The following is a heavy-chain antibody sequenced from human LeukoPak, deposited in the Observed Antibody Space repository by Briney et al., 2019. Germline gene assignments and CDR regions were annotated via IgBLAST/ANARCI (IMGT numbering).Heavy chain of an antibody. CDR3: ARSGPDDAFDI. CDR2: ISSSSSYI. V-gene: IGHV3-21*01. D-gene: IGHD6-25*01. J-gene: IGHJ3*02. CDR1: GFTFSSYS. Sequence: GSLRLSCAASGFTFSSYSMNWVRQAPGKGLEWVSSISSSSSYIYYADSVKGRFTISRDNAKNSLYLQMNSLRAEDTAAYYCARSGPDDAFDIWGQGTMVTVSS.